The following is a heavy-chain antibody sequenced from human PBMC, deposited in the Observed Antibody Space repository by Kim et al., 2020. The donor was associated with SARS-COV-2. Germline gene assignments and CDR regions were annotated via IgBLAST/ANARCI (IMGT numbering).Heavy chain of an antibody. CDR3: ARELAAAILDY. Sequence: GGSLRLSCAASGFTVSSNYMSWVRQAPGKGLEWVSVIYSGGSTYYADSVKGRFTISRDNSKNTLYLQMNSLRAEDTAVYYCARELAAAILDYWGQGTLVTVSS. CDR1: GFTVSSNY. J-gene: IGHJ4*02. V-gene: IGHV3-66*02. CDR2: IYSGGST. D-gene: IGHD6-13*01.